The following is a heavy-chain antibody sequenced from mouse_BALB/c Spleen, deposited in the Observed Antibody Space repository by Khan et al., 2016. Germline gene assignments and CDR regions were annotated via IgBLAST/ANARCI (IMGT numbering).Heavy chain of an antibody. CDR3: VRDLIDGYYWYFDV. J-gene: IGHJ1*01. Sequence: EVELVESGGGLVQPGGSLRLSCTSPGFTFTDYYMSWVRQPPGEALEWLGFVRNKANGYTTEYSASVKGHFTISRDNSQSILYLQMNTLRAEDSATYYCVRDLIDGYYWYFDVWGAGTTVTVSS. CDR2: VRNKANGYTT. V-gene: IGHV7-3*02. D-gene: IGHD2-3*01. CDR1: GFTFTDYY.